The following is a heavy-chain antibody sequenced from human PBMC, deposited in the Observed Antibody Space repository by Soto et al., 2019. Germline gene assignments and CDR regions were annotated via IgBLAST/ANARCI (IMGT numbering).Heavy chain of an antibody. V-gene: IGHV1-18*01. J-gene: IGHJ4*02. D-gene: IGHD2-21*02. Sequence: VQLVQSGAEVKRPGASVKVSCTASGYTFTNFGVTWVRQAPGQGLEWMSWISTETGKRYCARKVEGRVTMTTDRSTNTAYMELGSLRSDDTAVYYCVRDLRDYGGDVGYFDYWGEGTLVIVSS. CDR1: GYTFTNFG. CDR3: VRDLRDYGGDVGYFDY. CDR2: ISTETGKR.